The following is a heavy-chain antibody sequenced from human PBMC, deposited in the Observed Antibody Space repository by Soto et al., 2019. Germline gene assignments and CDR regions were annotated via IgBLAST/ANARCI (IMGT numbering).Heavy chain of an antibody. CDR3: AKDPPPPYGDYEFDY. D-gene: IGHD4-17*01. J-gene: IGHJ4*02. CDR2: ISYDGSNK. Sequence: GGSLRLSCAASGFTFSSYGMHWVRQAPGKGLEWVAVISYDGSNKYYADSVKGRFTISRDNSKNTLYLQMNSLRAEDTAVYYCAKDPPPPYGDYEFDYWGRGTLVTVSS. V-gene: IGHV3-30*18. CDR1: GFTFSSYG.